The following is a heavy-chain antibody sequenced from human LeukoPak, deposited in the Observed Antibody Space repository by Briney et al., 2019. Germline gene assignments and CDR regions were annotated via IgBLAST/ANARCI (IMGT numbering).Heavy chain of an antibody. Sequence: TSETLSLTCTVSGGSISGYYWSWIRQPAGKGLEWVGRIYISGSTNYNPSLKSRVTMTLDRFKNQFSLKLSSVTAADTAVYYCARDLYDSSGYTENWFDPWGQGTLVTVSS. V-gene: IGHV4-4*07. CDR2: IYISGST. CDR3: ARDLYDSSGYTENWFDP. CDR1: GGSISGYY. D-gene: IGHD3-22*01. J-gene: IGHJ5*02.